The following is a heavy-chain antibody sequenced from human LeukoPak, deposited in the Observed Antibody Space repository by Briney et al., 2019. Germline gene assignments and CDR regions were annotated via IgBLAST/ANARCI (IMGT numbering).Heavy chain of an antibody. CDR3: ASQQLGQNWFDP. CDR2: FDPEDGET. CDR1: GYTLTELS. V-gene: IGHV1-24*01. D-gene: IGHD6-13*01. J-gene: IGHJ5*02. Sequence: ASVKVSCKVSGYTLTELSMHWVRQAPGKGLEWMGGFDPEDGETIYAQKFQGRVTMTEDTSTDTAYMELSSLRSEDTAVYYCASQQLGQNWFDPWGQGTLVTVSS.